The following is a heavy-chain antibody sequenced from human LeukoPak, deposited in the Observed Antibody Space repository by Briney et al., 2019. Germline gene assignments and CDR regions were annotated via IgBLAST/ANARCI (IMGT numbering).Heavy chain of an antibody. CDR3: TKNTHDY. CDR1: GFTFSGSW. D-gene: IGHD1/OR15-1a*01. V-gene: IGHV3-7*01. CDR2: IKGDGSGK. J-gene: IGHJ4*02. Sequence: GGSLRLSCAASGFTFSGSWMSWVRQAPGKGLEWVATIKGDGSGKFYVDSVKGRFAISRDDAKSSLFLQMDSLRSEDTAVYYCTKNTHDYWGRGTLVTVSS.